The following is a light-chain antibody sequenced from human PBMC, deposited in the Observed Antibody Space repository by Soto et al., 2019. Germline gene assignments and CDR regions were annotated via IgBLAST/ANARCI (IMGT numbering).Light chain of an antibody. J-gene: IGKJ2*01. CDR3: QSYNSAHYA. CDR1: QGISNF. Sequence: DIQMTQSPSSLSASVGDRVTITCRASQGISNFVAWYQQKPGKAPTLLIYEASTLQSGVPSRFSGRGSGTDFTLTISSLQPEDVATYFCQSYNSAHYAFGQGTKLEIK. V-gene: IGKV1-27*01. CDR2: EAS.